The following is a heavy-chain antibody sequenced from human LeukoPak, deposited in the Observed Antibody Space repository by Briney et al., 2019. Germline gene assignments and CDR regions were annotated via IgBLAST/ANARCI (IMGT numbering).Heavy chain of an antibody. CDR2: IIPILGIA. J-gene: IGHJ5*02. V-gene: IGHV1-69*02. CDR1: GYTFTSYY. CDR3: AMRLTMVRGNDVFDP. D-gene: IGHD3-10*01. Sequence: SVKVSCKASGYTFTSYYMHWVRQAPGQGLEWMGRIIPILGIANYAQKFQGRVTITADKSTSTAYMELSSLRSEDTAVYYYAMRLTMVRGNDVFDPWGQGTLVTVSS.